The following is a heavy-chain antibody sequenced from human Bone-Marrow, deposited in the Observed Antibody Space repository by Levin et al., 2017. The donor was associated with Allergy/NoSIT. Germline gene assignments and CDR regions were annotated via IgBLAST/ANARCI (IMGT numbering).Heavy chain of an antibody. CDR2: IYSNGDT. V-gene: IGHV4-59*01. CDR3: AREGTYNYGMDV. CDR1: GGSISSFS. J-gene: IGHJ6*02. Sequence: SETLSLICTVSGGSISSFSWNWVRQPPGKGLEWIGYIYSNGDTSYNPSLKSRVTISVDTSKNQFSLKLTSVTAADMALYYCAREGTYNYGMDVWGQGTTVTVSS. D-gene: IGHD1-1*01.